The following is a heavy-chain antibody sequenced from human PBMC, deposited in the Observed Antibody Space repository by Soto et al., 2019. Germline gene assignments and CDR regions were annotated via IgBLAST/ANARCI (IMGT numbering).Heavy chain of an antibody. CDR2: ISGSGGST. D-gene: IGHD1-26*01. Sequence: EVQLLESGGGLVQPGGSLRLSCAASGFTFSSYAMRWVRQAPGKGLEWVSAISGSGGSTYYADSVKGRFTISRDNSKNTVYLQMNSLRGEDTAVYYCARRGSGSDYDYWGQGTVVTVSS. V-gene: IGHV3-23*01. CDR3: ARRGSGSDYDY. CDR1: GFTFSSYA. J-gene: IGHJ4*02.